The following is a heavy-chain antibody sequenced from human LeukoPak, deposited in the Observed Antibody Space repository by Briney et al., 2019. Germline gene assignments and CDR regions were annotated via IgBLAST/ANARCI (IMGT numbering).Heavy chain of an antibody. V-gene: IGHV4-4*02. J-gene: IGHJ3*02. CDR2: IFLSGST. D-gene: IGHD3-9*01. CDR3: ARRRDFGIFIVKGDAFDI. Sequence: SGTLSLTCAVSGGSISSSNWWGWVRQPPGKGLDGLGEIFLSGSTNYNPSLKSRVTISVDKSKNQFSLKLSSVTAADTAVYYCARRRDFGIFIVKGDAFDIWGHGTMVTVSS. CDR1: GGSISSSNW.